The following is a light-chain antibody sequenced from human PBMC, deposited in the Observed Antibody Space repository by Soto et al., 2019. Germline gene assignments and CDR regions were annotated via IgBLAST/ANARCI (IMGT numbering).Light chain of an antibody. V-gene: IGLV6-57*04. Sequence: NFTLTQPHSVSESPGKTVTISCTRSSGSIGSNSVQWYRQRPGSAPTIVIYEDDQRPSGVPNRFAGSIDRSSNSASLTISGLQTEDEADYYCQSYDTNTVVFGGGTKLTVL. CDR3: QSYDTNTVV. CDR1: SGSIGSNS. CDR2: EDD. J-gene: IGLJ2*01.